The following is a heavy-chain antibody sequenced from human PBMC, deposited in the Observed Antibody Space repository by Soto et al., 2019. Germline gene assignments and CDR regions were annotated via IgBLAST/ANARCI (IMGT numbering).Heavy chain of an antibody. CDR2: IIPIFGTA. J-gene: IGHJ4*02. CDR1: GYTFTSYY. CDR3: ARSPRVPYSGIAAASDPYYFDY. D-gene: IGHD6-13*01. Sequence: SVKVSCKASGYTFTSYYMHWVRQAPGQGLEWMGGIIPIFGTANYAQKFQGRVTITADESTSTAYMELSSLRSEDTAVYYCARSPRVPYSGIAAASDPYYFDYWGQGTLVTVSS. V-gene: IGHV1-69*13.